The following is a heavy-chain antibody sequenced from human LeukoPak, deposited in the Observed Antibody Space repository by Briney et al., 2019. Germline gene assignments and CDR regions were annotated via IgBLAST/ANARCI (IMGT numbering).Heavy chain of an antibody. CDR2: ISFDGSYQ. V-gene: IGHV3-30*03. Sequence: GRSLRLSCAASGFAFSSRGMHWVRQAPGKGLEWVTLISFDGSYQYYADSVKGRFTISRDNSKNILYLEMNRLRVDDTAVYYCASWRSFPYDKNGYLDYWGQGTLVTVSS. CDR1: GFAFSSRG. D-gene: IGHD3-22*01. CDR3: ASWRSFPYDKNGYLDY. J-gene: IGHJ4*02.